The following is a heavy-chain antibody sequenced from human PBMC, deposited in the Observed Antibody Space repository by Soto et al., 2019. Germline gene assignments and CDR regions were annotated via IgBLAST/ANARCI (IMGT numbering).Heavy chain of an antibody. CDR2: IYYSGST. V-gene: IGHV4-39*01. D-gene: IGHD1-7*01. J-gene: IGHJ5*02. CDR1: CGSISSSSYY. CDR3: AGHQRSLHPNWNYGYNWLDP. Sequence: NPSETLSLTCTVSCGSISSSSYYWGWIRQPPGKGLEWIGSIYYSGSTYYNPSLKSRVTISVDTSKNQFSLKLSSVTAADTAVYYCAGHQRSLHPNWNYGYNWLDPWGQVTRVIVS.